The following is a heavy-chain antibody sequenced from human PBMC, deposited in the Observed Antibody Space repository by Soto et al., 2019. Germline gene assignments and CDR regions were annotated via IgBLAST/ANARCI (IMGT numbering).Heavy chain of an antibody. J-gene: IGHJ3*01. V-gene: IGHV1-69*13. CDR2: IIPIFGRA. Sequence: SVKVSCKASGGSFSSKSISWVRQAPGQGLEWMGGIIPIFGRANYAPKFEGRLTITADESTTTVYMEVSSLTFEDTAVYYCATDLTGIAYDAFDFWGQGTMVTVSS. CDR1: GGSFSSKS. CDR3: ATDLTGIAYDAFDF.